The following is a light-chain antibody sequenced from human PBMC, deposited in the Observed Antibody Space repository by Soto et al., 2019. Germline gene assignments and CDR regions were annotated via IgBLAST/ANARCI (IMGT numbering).Light chain of an antibody. J-gene: IGKJ1*01. Sequence: DIQMTQSPSSLSASVGDRVTITCRASQVINNYLAWYQQKPGKVPKLLIYAASTLQSGVPFRFSGSGPGTDFTLTISSLQPEDVATYYCQKYNSAPWTFGQGTKVEIK. V-gene: IGKV1-27*01. CDR1: QVINNY. CDR3: QKYNSAPWT. CDR2: AAS.